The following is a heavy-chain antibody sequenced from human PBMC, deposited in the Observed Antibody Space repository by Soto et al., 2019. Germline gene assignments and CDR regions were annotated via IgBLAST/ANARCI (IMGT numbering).Heavy chain of an antibody. CDR1: GFTFSDYY. CDR2: ISSSGATI. CDR3: VRVGYAYGNDP. Sequence: GGSLRLSCAASGFTFSDYYMSWIRQAPGKGLEWISYISSSGATIYYADSVKGRFTTSRDNANNSLFLEMNSLRAEDTAVYYCVRVGYAYGNDPWGQGTLVTVSS. D-gene: IGHD3-10*01. J-gene: IGHJ5*02. V-gene: IGHV3-11*01.